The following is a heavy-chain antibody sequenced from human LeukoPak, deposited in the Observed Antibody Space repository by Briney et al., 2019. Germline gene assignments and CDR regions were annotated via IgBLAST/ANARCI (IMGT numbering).Heavy chain of an antibody. CDR3: TRGYSGSNIYAFDV. Sequence: GGSLRLSCAASGFILSEQHIGWVRQAPGTGLQWVRRVSNKAKRYTTEYATSVKGRFTISRDDSQDSLYLQMNDLKTEDTAVYHCTRGYSGSNIYAFDVWGQGTMVTVSS. J-gene: IGHJ3*01. V-gene: IGHV3-72*01. CDR2: VSNKAKRYTT. CDR1: GFILSEQH. D-gene: IGHD5-12*01.